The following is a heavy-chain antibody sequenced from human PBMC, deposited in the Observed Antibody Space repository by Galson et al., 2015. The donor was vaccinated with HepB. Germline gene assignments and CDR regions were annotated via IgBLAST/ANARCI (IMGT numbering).Heavy chain of an antibody. Sequence: SLRLSCAASGFTFSTYAMSWVRQAPGKGLEWVSGISDSGSSTDYADSVTGRFTISRDNSKNTLYLQMNSLRAEDTAVYYCAKEVGYRYAEVDYWGQGTLVTVSS. CDR1: GFTFSTYA. V-gene: IGHV3-23*01. J-gene: IGHJ4*02. CDR3: AKEVGYRYAEVDY. CDR2: ISDSGSST. D-gene: IGHD5-18*01.